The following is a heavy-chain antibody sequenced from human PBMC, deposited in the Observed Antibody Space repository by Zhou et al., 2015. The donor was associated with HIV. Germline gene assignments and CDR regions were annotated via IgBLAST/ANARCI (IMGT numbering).Heavy chain of an antibody. V-gene: IGHV3-21*01. Sequence: EVQLVETGGGLIQPGGSLRLSCAASGFTVSSNYMSWVRQAPGKGLEWVSSISSSSSYIYYADSVKGRFTISRDNAKNSLYLQMNSLRAEDTAVYFCARDRRAHYDFWPDHDAFDIWGQGTMVTVSS. CDR2: ISSSSSYI. D-gene: IGHD3-3*01. J-gene: IGHJ3*02. CDR1: GFTVSSNY. CDR3: ARDRRAHYDFWPDHDAFDI.